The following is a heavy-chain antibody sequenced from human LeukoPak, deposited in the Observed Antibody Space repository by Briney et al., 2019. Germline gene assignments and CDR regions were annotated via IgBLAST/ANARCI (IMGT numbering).Heavy chain of an antibody. CDR1: GFTFSSYG. V-gene: IGHV3-30*18. CDR3: AKGQPESKQWLAFFDY. J-gene: IGHJ4*02. Sequence: EGSLRLSCAASGFTFSSYGMHWVRQAPGKGLEWVAVISYDGSNKYYADSVKGRFTISRDDSKNTLYLQMNSLRAEDTAVYYCAKGQPESKQWLAFFDYWGQGTLVTVSS. D-gene: IGHD6-19*01. CDR2: ISYDGSNK.